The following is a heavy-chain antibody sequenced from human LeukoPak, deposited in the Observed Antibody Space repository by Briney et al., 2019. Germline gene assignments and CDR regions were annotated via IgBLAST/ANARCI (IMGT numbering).Heavy chain of an antibody. V-gene: IGHV4-30-4*01. D-gene: IGHD3-22*01. CDR1: GGSISSGDYY. CDR2: IYYSGST. J-gene: IGHJ4*02. CDR3: ARGPRITMIDY. Sequence: SETLSLTCTVSGGSISSGDYYWSWIRQPPGKGLEWIGYIYYSGSTYYNPSLKSRVTISEDTSKNQFSLKLSSVTAADTAVYYCARGPRITMIDYWGQGTLVTVSS.